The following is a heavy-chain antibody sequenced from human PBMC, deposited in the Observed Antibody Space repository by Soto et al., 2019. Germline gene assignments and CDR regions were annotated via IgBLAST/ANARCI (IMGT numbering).Heavy chain of an antibody. V-gene: IGHV5-10-1*01. Sequence: PGESLKISCKGSGYSFTSHWISWVRQMPGKGLEWMGRIDPSDSYTNYSPSFQGHVTISADKSISTAYLQWSSLKASDTAMYYCARHGRYCSSTSCYYYYGMDVWGQGTTVTVSS. CDR2: IDPSDSYT. D-gene: IGHD2-2*01. CDR1: GYSFTSHW. J-gene: IGHJ6*02. CDR3: ARHGRYCSSTSCYYYYGMDV.